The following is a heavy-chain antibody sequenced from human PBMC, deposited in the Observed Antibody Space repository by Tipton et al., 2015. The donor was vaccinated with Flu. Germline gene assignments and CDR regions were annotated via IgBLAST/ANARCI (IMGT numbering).Heavy chain of an antibody. CDR2: TSYSGNT. J-gene: IGHJ4*02. Sequence: TLSLTCTVSGASITNYYWTWIRQPPGKPLEWIGYTSYSGNTNFNPSLRSRVSMPVDASKSQFSLKMTSLSAADTATYFCARNKGTGYEDFWGQGTLVTVSS. V-gene: IGHV4-59*01. D-gene: IGHD1-1*01. CDR3: ARNKGTGYEDF. CDR1: GASITNYY.